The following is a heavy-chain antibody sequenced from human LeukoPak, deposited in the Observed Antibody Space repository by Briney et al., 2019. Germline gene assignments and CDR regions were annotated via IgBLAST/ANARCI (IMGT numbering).Heavy chain of an antibody. J-gene: IGHJ4*02. V-gene: IGHV3-30-3*01. CDR3: ARDQRAARRGGSFDY. CDR2: ISYDGSNK. D-gene: IGHD6-6*01. CDR1: GLTFSSYA. Sequence: GRSLRLSCAASGLTFSSYAMHWVRQAPGKGLEWVAVISYDGSNKYYADSVKGRFTISRDNSKNTLYLQMNSLRAEDTAVYYCARDQRAARRGGSFDYWGQGTLVTVSS.